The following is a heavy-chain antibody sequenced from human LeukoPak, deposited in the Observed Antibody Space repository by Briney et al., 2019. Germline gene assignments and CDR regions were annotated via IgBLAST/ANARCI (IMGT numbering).Heavy chain of an antibody. CDR3: AREYSSSDYFDY. J-gene: IGHJ4*02. V-gene: IGHV4-30-4*08. D-gene: IGHD6-6*01. CDR1: GGSISSGDYY. CDR2: IYYSGST. Sequence: SQTLSLTCTVSGGSISSGDYYWSWIRQLPGKGLEWIGYIYYSGSTYYNPSLKSRVTISVDTSKSQFSLMLSSVTAADTAVYYCAREYSSSDYFDYWGQGTLVTVSS.